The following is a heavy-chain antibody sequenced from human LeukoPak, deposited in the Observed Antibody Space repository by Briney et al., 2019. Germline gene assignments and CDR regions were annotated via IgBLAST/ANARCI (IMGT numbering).Heavy chain of an antibody. CDR1: GFTFSSYW. CDR3: AREHSSGWYESYYYYYGMDV. Sequence: GGSLRLSCAASGFTFSSYWMSWVRQAPGKGLEWVANIKQDGSEKYYVDSVKGRFTISRDNAKNSLYLQMNSLRAEDTAVYYCAREHSSGWYESYYYYYGMDVWGKGTTVTVSS. CDR2: IKQDGSEK. J-gene: IGHJ6*04. V-gene: IGHV3-7*03. D-gene: IGHD6-19*01.